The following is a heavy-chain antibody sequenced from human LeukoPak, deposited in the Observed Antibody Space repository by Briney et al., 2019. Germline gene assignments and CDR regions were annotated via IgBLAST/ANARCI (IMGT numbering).Heavy chain of an antibody. CDR3: TTVSSPEYYYDSSGYSVDY. V-gene: IGHV3-15*01. D-gene: IGHD3-22*01. CDR1: GFTFSNAW. Sequence: GGPLRLSCAASGFTFSNAWMSWVRQAPGKGLEWVGRIKSKTDSGTTDYAAPVKGRFTISRDDSKNTLYLQMNSLKTEDTAVYYCTTVSSPEYYYDSSGYSVDYWGQGTLVTVSS. J-gene: IGHJ4*02. CDR2: IKSKTDSGTT.